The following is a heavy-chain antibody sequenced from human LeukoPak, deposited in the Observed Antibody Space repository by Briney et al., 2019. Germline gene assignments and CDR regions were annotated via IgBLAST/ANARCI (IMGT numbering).Heavy chain of an antibody. D-gene: IGHD1-14*01. Sequence: GGTLRLSCAASRFTFSSYAMNWVRQAPGKGLEWVSAISGSGGSTYYADSVKGRFTISRDNSKNTLYLQMNSLRAEDTAAYYCAKPARTDYADYWGQGTLVTVSS. V-gene: IGHV3-23*01. CDR2: ISGSGGST. J-gene: IGHJ4*02. CDR3: AKPARTDYADY. CDR1: RFTFSSYA.